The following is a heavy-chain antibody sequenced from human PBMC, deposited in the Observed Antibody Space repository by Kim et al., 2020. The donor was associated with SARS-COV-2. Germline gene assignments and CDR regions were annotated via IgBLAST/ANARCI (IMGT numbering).Heavy chain of an antibody. J-gene: IGHJ6*01. CDR1: GGSISGYY. V-gene: IGHV4-59*01. CDR2: IYYNGSP. CDR3: VRDNCGGRSCYSLGYGLDV. Sequence: SETLSLTCTVSGGSISGYYWSWIRQSPGKGLEWIANIYYNGSPNYNPSLKSRVTISLDTPKNQFSLRLTSMTAADTALYYCVRDNCGGRSCYSLGYGLDV. D-gene: IGHD2-15*01.